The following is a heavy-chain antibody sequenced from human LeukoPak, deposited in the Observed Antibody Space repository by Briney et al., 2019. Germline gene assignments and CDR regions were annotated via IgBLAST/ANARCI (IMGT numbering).Heavy chain of an antibody. J-gene: IGHJ4*02. Sequence: SETLSLTCTVSGGSISSYYWSWIRQPPGKGLEWIGYIYYSGSTNYNPSLKSRVTISVDTSKNQFSLKLSSVTAADTAVYYCARKPAVAADYFDYWGQGTLVTVSS. CDR2: IYYSGST. D-gene: IGHD6-19*01. CDR3: ARKPAVAADYFDY. V-gene: IGHV4-59*08. CDR1: GGSISSYY.